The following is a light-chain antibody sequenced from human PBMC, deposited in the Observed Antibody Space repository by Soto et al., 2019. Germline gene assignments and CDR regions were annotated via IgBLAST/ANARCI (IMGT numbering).Light chain of an antibody. CDR2: DAS. J-gene: IGKJ4*01. V-gene: IGKV3-11*01. CDR1: HSVSTS. Sequence: EIVLTQSPDTLSLSPGERATLSCRASHSVSTSLAWYQQKPGQAPRLLIYDASNRATGIPARFSGSGSGTDFTLTISSLEPEDFAVYYCQQHDNSPLTFGGGTKVDIK. CDR3: QQHDNSPLT.